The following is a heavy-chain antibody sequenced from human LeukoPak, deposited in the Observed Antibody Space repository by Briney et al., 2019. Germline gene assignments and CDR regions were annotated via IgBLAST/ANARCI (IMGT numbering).Heavy chain of an antibody. Sequence: GGSLRLSCAASGFTFSTYPMNWVRQAPGKGLEWVSYISSSTSVIYYADSVKGRFTISRDNGKNLLYLQMNSLRAEDTAVYYCARDHIVGASNFDYWGQGTLVTVSS. CDR2: ISSSTSVI. V-gene: IGHV3-48*01. CDR3: ARDHIVGASNFDY. J-gene: IGHJ4*02. D-gene: IGHD1-26*01. CDR1: GFTFSTYP.